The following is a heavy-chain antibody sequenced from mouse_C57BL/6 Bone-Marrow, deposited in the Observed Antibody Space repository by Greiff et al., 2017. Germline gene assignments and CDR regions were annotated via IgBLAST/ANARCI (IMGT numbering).Heavy chain of an antibody. CDR1: GFTFSSYG. D-gene: IGHD1-1*01. CDR2: ISSGGSYT. V-gene: IGHV5-6*02. CDR3: ARRGTTVQFAY. J-gene: IGHJ3*01. Sequence: DVKLVESGGDLVKPGGSLKLSCAASGFTFSSYGLSWVRQTPDKRLEWVATISSGGSYTYYPDSVKGRFTISRENAKNTLYLQMSSLKSEDTAMYYCARRGTTVQFAYWGQGTLVTVSA.